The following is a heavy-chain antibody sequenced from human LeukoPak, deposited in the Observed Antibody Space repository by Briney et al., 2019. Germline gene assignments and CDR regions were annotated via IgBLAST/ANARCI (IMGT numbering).Heavy chain of an antibody. CDR1: GYSISSGYY. J-gene: IGHJ3*02. V-gene: IGHV4-38-2*02. Sequence: SETLSLTCTVSGYSISSGYYWGWIRQPPGQGLEWIGSIYHSGSTYYNPSLKSRVTISVDTSKNQFSLKLSSVTAADTAVYYCARAQESDSSGWYGSHDAFDIWGQGTMVTVSS. CDR3: ARAQESDSSGWYGSHDAFDI. D-gene: IGHD6-19*01. CDR2: IYHSGST.